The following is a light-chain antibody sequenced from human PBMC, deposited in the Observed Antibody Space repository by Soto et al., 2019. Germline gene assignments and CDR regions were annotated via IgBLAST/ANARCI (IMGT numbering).Light chain of an antibody. CDR3: QSYDSSNVV. Sequence: NFMLTQPHSVSESPGKTVTISCTRSSGSIASNQVQWYQQRPGSSPTTVIYEDNQRPSGVPDRFSGSIDSSSNSASRTISGLKTEDEADYYCQSYDSSNVVFGGGTKLTVL. V-gene: IGLV6-57*01. J-gene: IGLJ2*01. CDR1: SGSIASNQ. CDR2: EDN.